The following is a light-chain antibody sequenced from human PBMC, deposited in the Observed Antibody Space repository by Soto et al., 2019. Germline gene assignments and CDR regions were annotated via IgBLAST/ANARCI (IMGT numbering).Light chain of an antibody. CDR2: GAS. Sequence: DIVLTQSPGTLSLSPGERATLSCRASQSVSSSYLAWYQQKPGQAPRLLIYGASSRATGIPDRFSGSGSGTDFTLTISILEPEDFAVYYCQQYGSSPLMYTFGQGTKLEIK. CDR3: QQYGSSPLMYT. J-gene: IGKJ2*01. CDR1: QSVSSSY. V-gene: IGKV3-20*01.